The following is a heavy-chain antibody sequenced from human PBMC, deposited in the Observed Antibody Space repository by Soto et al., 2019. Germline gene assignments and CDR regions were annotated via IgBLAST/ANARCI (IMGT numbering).Heavy chain of an antibody. J-gene: IGHJ4*02. CDR1: GYTFTSYG. CDR2: ISAYNDNT. Sequence: QVQLVQSGAEVKKPGASVKFSCKASGYTFTSYGISWVRQAPGQGLEWMGWISAYNDNTNYAQNLQGRVTMTTDTTTSTTYQEAGSLRSDDTAVYYCARESPPADYWGQGTLVTVSS. V-gene: IGHV1-18*01. CDR3: ARESPPADY.